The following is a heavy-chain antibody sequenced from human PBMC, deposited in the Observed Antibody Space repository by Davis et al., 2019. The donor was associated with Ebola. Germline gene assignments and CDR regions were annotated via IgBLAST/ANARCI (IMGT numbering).Heavy chain of an antibody. D-gene: IGHD5-18*01. CDR3: ARDLGMVKSYYFDY. V-gene: IGHV1-18*04. CDR2: INPGSGGT. CDR1: GYTFTNYY. Sequence: AASVKVSCKASGYTFTNYYIHWVRQAPGQGLEWMGWINPGSGGTNYAQKLQGRVTMTTDTSTSTAYMELRSLRSDDTAVYYCARDLGMVKSYYFDYWGQGTLVTVSS. J-gene: IGHJ4*02.